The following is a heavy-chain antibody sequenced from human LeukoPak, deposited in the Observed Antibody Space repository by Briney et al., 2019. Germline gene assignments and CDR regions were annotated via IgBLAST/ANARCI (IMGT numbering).Heavy chain of an antibody. J-gene: IGHJ3*02. CDR3: ASLDYDFWSGGSVGAFDAFDI. Sequence: GGSLRLSCAASGFTFSSYSMNWVRQAPEKGLEWVSSISSSSSYIYYADSVKGRFTISRDNAKNSLYLQMNSLRAEDTAVYYCASLDYDFWSGGSVGAFDAFDIWGQGTMVTVSS. D-gene: IGHD3-3*01. CDR2: ISSSSSYI. CDR1: GFTFSSYS. V-gene: IGHV3-21*01.